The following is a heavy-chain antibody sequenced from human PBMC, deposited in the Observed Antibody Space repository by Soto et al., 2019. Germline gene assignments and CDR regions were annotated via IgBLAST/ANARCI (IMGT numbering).Heavy chain of an antibody. CDR1: VDSITSINNY. Sequence: PSETLSLTCTFSVDSITSINNYCGGIRQPPWMGLEWIANIYYDGSTFYNPSIRSRVAMSIDTSKNQFSLNLTSVTATDTAVYYCTTVVIPGTGNMD. J-gene: IGHJ6*03. D-gene: IGHD2-21*01. CDR3: TTVVIPGTGNMD. CDR2: IYYDGST. V-gene: IGHV4-39*01.